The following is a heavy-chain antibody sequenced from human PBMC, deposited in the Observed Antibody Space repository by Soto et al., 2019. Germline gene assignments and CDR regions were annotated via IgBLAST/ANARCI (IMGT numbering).Heavy chain of an antibody. D-gene: IGHD1-20*01. J-gene: IGHJ5*02. CDR2: ISGSGGST. CDR1: GLIFSSDA. CDR3: AKETYNWNNDWFDP. Sequence: LRLSCAASGLIFSSDAMSWVREAPGKGLEWVSAISGSGGSTYYADSVKGRFTISRDNSKNTLYLQMNSLRAEDTAVYYCAKETYNWNNDWFDPWGQGTLVTVSS. V-gene: IGHV3-23*01.